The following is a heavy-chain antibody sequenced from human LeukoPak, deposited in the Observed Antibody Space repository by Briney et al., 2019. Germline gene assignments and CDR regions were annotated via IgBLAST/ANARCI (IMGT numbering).Heavy chain of an antibody. J-gene: IGHJ5*02. V-gene: IGHV1-18*01. CDR3: ARVVGVSYDFWSGYYTSGWFDP. CDR2: ISAYNGNT. D-gene: IGHD3-3*01. Sequence: AASVKVSCTASGYTFTSYGIRWVRQAPGQGLEWMGWISAYNGNTNYAQKLQGRVTMTTDTSTSTAYMELRSLRSDDTAVYYCARVVGVSYDFWSGYYTSGWFDPWGQGTLVTVSS. CDR1: GYTFTSYG.